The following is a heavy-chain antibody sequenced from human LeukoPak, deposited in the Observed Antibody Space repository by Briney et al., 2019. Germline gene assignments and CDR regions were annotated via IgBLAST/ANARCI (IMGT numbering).Heavy chain of an antibody. CDR3: ARLEAEGLVITH. V-gene: IGHV4-39*01. CDR1: GGSISRSSYY. CDR2: IYYSGST. J-gene: IGHJ4*02. Sequence: SETLSLTCTVSGGSISRSSYYWGWIRQPPGKGLEWIGSIYYSGSTYYNPSLKSRVTISVDTSKNQFSLKLSSVTAADTAVYYCARLEAEGLVITHWGQGTLVTVSS. D-gene: IGHD3/OR15-3a*01.